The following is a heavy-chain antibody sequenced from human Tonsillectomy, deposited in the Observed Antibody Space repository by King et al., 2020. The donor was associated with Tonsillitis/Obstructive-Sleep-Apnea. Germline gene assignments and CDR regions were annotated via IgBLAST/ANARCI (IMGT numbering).Heavy chain of an antibody. CDR3: ARAGYDFWSGYYSYYFDY. CDR1: GFTFSSYE. D-gene: IGHD3-3*01. J-gene: IGHJ4*02. CDR2: ISSSGTTI. V-gene: IGHV3-48*03. Sequence: VQLVQSGGGLVQPGGSLRLSCAASGFTFSSYEMNWVRQAPRKGLEWVSYISSSGTTIYYADSVKGRFTISRDNAKNSLYLQMNSLRAEDTAVYYCARAGYDFWSGYYSYYFDYWGQGTLVTVSS.